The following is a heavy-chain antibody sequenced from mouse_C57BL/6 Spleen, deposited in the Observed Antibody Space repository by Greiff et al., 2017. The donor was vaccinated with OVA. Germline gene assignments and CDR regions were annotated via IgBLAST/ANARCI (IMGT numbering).Heavy chain of an antibody. D-gene: IGHD1-1*01. V-gene: IGHV5-4*01. Sequence: EVQVVESGGGLVKPGGSLKLSCAASGFTFSSYAMSWVRQTPEKRLEWVATISDGGSYTYYPDNVKGRFTISRDNAKNNLYLQMSHLKSEDTAMYYCARTHGSSYFDYWGQGTTLTVSS. CDR3: ARTHGSSYFDY. CDR1: GFTFSSYA. CDR2: ISDGGSYT. J-gene: IGHJ2*01.